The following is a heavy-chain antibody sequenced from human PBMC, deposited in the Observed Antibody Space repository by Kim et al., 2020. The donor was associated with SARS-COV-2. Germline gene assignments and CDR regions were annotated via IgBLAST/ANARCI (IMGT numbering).Heavy chain of an antibody. J-gene: IGHJ4*02. V-gene: IGHV3-9*01. CDR3: AKDIGQWLDLMSFDY. D-gene: IGHD6-19*01. Sequence: SVKGRVTISRGNAKNSLYLQINSLRAEDTALYYCAKDIGQWLDLMSFDYWGQGTLVTVSS.